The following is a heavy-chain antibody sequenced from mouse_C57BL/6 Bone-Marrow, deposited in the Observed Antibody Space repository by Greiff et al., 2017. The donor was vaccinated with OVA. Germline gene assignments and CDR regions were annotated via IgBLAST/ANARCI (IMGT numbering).Heavy chain of an antibody. D-gene: IGHD1-1*01. V-gene: IGHV6-3*01. CDR3: TGIYYYGSSYNFFDY. J-gene: IGHJ2*01. CDR1: GFTFSNYW. CDR2: IRLKSDNYAT. Sequence: EVKLVESGGGLVQPGGSMKLSCVASGFTFSNYWMNWVRQSPEKGLEWVAQIRLKSDNYATHYAESVKGRFTISRDDSKSSVYLQMNNLRAEDTGIYYCTGIYYYGSSYNFFDYWGQGTTLTVSS.